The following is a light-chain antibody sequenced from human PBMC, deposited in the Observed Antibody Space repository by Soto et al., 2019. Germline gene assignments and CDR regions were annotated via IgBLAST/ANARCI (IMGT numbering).Light chain of an antibody. V-gene: IGLV3-25*03. Sequence: SYELTQPPSVSVSPGQTARITCSGAALPKQYAYWYQQKPGQAPVVVIYKDNERPSGIPERFSGSSSGTAVTLTISGVQAEDEADYYCQSTDSSGSYVVFGGGTKLTVL. CDR3: QSTDSSGSYVV. J-gene: IGLJ2*01. CDR2: KDN. CDR1: ALPKQY.